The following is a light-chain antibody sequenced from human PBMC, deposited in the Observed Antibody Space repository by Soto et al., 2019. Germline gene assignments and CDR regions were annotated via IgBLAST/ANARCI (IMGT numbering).Light chain of an antibody. CDR1: SSDIGGYNY. V-gene: IGLV2-14*01. CDR3: CSYGGRILVI. CDR2: AVS. J-gene: IGLJ2*01. Sequence: QSVLTQPASVSGSPGQSITISCTGTSSDIGGYNYVSWYQQYPGKAPRLLIYAVSNRPSGVSDRFSGSESGNTASLTISGLQAEDEAHYYCCSYGGRILVIFGEGTKLTVL.